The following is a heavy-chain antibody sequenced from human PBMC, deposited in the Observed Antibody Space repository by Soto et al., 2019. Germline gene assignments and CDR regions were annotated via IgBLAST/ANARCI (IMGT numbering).Heavy chain of an antibody. CDR1: GGSMSTYY. CDR3: ARGRDWLIPYYFDY. V-gene: IGHV4-59*01. D-gene: IGHD3-9*01. J-gene: IGHJ4*02. Sequence: SETLSLTCTVSGGSMSTYYWSWIRQSLGKGLEWIGYIYYNGNTNYNPSLKSRVTISVDTSKNQFSLKVTSVTAADTAVYFCARGRDWLIPYYFDYWGQGTLVTVPQ. CDR2: IYYNGNT.